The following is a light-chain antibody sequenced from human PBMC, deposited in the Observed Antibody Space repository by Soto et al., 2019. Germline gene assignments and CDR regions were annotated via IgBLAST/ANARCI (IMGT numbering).Light chain of an antibody. CDR3: QQYNNWPPWT. CDR2: DAS. CDR1: QDVSSK. J-gene: IGKJ1*01. Sequence: ELVVTQSPATLSVSPGERVTLSCRTSQDVSSKLAWYQQKAGQAPSLLIYDASTRATGIPARFSGSGSGTEFTLTISSLQSEDFAVYYCQQYNNWPPWTFGQGTKVEIK. V-gene: IGKV3-15*01.